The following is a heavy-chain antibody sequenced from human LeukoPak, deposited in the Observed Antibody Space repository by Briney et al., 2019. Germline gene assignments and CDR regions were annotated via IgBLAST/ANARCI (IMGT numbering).Heavy chain of an antibody. CDR1: GFTFSSYA. CDR3: AKAGGYQLLFDY. V-gene: IGHV3-23*01. J-gene: IGHJ4*02. CDR2: ITSSGAAT. Sequence: GGSLRLSCAASGFTFSSYAMSWVRQAPGRGLEWVSSITSSGAATYYADSVKGRFTISRDNSKNTLYLQMNSLRAEDTAVYYCAKAGGYQLLFDYWGQGTLVTVSS. D-gene: IGHD2-2*01.